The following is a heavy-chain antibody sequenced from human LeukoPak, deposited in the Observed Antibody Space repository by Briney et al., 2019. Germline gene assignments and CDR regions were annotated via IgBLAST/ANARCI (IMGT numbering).Heavy chain of an antibody. CDR3: ARSFDI. V-gene: IGHV3-48*03. J-gene: IGHJ3*02. CDR2: VSGSGTTT. CDR1: GFTFSTYE. Sequence: GGSLRLSCAASGFTFSTYEMNWVRQAPGKGLEWVSYVSGSGTTTYYADSVKGRFTISRDNAKNSLDLQMNSLRAEDTATYYCARSFDIWGQGIMVTVSP.